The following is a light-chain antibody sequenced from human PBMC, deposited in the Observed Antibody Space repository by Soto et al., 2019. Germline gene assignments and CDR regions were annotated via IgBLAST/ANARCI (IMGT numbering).Light chain of an antibody. Sequence: EIVMTQSPATLSVSPGERATLSCRASQSVSSNLAWYQQKPGQAPRLLIYGASTRATGIPARFSGSGSGTEFTLTISSLQSEAFAVYYCQQYNNWPPRTFGQGPKGDIK. CDR3: QQYNNWPPRT. J-gene: IGKJ1*01. CDR1: QSVSSN. CDR2: GAS. V-gene: IGKV3-15*01.